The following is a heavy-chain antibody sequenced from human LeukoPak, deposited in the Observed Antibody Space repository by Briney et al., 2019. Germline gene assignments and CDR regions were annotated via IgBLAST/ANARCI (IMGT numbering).Heavy chain of an antibody. CDR2: ISGGSTI. V-gene: IGHV3-48*02. D-gene: IGHD1-26*01. CDR1: GFTFSTYS. J-gene: IGHJ4*02. Sequence: GGSLRLSCAASGFTFSTYSMNWVRQAPGKGLEWISYISGGSTIYYADSVKGRLTISRDNAKSSLYLQMNSLRDEDTAVYYCATSGSYRFDYWGQGTLVTVSS. CDR3: ATSGSYRFDY.